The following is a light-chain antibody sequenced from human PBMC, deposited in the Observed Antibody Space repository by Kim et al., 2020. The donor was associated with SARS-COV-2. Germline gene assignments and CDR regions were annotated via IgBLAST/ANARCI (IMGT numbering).Light chain of an antibody. CDR2: GVF. CDR1: QSVSSNY. J-gene: IGKJ2*01. CDR3: QHYGGSLFT. Sequence: ETVLTQSPGTLSLSPGERATLSCRASQSVSSNYLAWYQHKRGQAPRLLIYGVFNRAPGIPDRFSGSGSGTDFTLIISRLEPEDFAVYYCQHYGGSLFTFGQGTKLEI. V-gene: IGKV3-20*01.